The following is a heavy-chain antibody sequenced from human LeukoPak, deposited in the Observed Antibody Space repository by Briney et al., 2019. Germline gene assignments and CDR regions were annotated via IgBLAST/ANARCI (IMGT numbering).Heavy chain of an antibody. D-gene: IGHD3-22*01. CDR2: ISTYNGNT. CDR3: ALGYYDSSGYYYYFDY. Sequence: GASVKVSCKASGYTFTSYGISWVRQAPGQGLEWMGWISTYNGNTNYAQRLQGRVTMTTDTSTSTAYMELRSLRSDDTAVYYCALGYYDSSGYYYYFDYWGQGTLVTVSS. V-gene: IGHV1-18*01. CDR1: GYTFTSYG. J-gene: IGHJ4*02.